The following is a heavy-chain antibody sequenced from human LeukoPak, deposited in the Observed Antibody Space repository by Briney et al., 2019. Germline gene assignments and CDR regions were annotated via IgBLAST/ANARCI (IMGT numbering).Heavy chain of an antibody. CDR1: GGSISSYY. CDR2: IYTSGST. D-gene: IGHD1-1*01. Sequence: SETLSLTCTVSGGSISSYYWSWIRQPAGKGLGWIGRIYTSGSTNYNPSLKSRVTMSVDTSKNQFSLKLSSVTAADTAVYYCARDANWNGGYYYYGMDVWGQGTTVTVSS. V-gene: IGHV4-4*07. CDR3: ARDANWNGGYYYYGMDV. J-gene: IGHJ6*02.